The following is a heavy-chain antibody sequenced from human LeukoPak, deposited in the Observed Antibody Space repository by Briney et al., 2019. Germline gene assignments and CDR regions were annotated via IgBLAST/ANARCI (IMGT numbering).Heavy chain of an antibody. D-gene: IGHD3-10*01. CDR3: ARVVGSGSGYYFDY. Sequence: GGSLRLSCGASVFTFSRFSMNCVRQAPGKGLEWVSSIGSSISYIYYADSLKGRFTISRDNAKNSVYLQMNSLRAEDTAVYYCARVVGSGSGYYFDYWGQGTLITVSS. CDR2: IGSSISYI. CDR1: VFTFSRFS. V-gene: IGHV3-21*01. J-gene: IGHJ4*02.